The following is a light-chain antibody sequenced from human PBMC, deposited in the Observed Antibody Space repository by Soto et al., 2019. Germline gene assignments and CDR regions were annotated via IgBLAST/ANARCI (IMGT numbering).Light chain of an antibody. CDR1: QSVSSY. J-gene: IGKJ5*01. Sequence: SPATLSLSPGERATLSCRASQSVSSYLAWYQQKPGQAPRLLIYDASNRATGIPARFSGSGSGTDFTLTISSLEPEDFAVYYCQQRSNWPLGVFFGQGTRLEIK. CDR3: QQRSNWPLGVF. V-gene: IGKV3-11*01. CDR2: DAS.